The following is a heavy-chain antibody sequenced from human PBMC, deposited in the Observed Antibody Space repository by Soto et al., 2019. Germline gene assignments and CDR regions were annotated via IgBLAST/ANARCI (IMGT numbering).Heavy chain of an antibody. D-gene: IGHD3-22*01. V-gene: IGHV3-30-3*01. Sequence: PGGSLRLSCAASGFTFGNYAMSWVRQAPGKGLEWVAVISYDGSNKYYADSVKGRFTISRDNSKNTLYLQMNSLRAEDTAVYYCARDDSSGYYPDAFDIWGQGTMVTVSS. J-gene: IGHJ3*02. CDR3: ARDDSSGYYPDAFDI. CDR2: ISYDGSNK. CDR1: GFTFGNYA.